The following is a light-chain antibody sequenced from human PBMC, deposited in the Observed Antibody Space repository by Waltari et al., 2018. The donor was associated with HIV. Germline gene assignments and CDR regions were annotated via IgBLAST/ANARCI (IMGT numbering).Light chain of an antibody. V-gene: IGLV10-54*01. CDR3: SAWDSSLSAWV. Sequence: QAGLTQPPSVSKGLRQTATLTCPGNSNNVGLQGPAWLQQHQGHPPKLLSYRNNNRPSGISERLSTSRSGNTASLTITGLQPEDEADYYCSAWDSSLSAWVFGGGTKLTVL. J-gene: IGLJ3*02. CDR1: SNNVGLQG. CDR2: RNN.